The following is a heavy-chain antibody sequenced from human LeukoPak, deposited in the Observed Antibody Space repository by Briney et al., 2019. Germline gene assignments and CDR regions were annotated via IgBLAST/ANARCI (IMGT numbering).Heavy chain of an antibody. CDR3: ARDGKRVTTQFYYYGIDL. J-gene: IGHJ6*02. V-gene: IGHV3-53*01. CDR2: IYSGGSI. CDR1: GLIVSSNY. Sequence: PGGSLRLSCAASGLIVSSNYMTWVRQAPGKGLEWVSVIYSGGSIYYADSVKGRFTISRDNAKKSVYLQVNSLRAEDAALYHCARDGKRVTTQFYYYGIDLWGQGTTVTVSS. D-gene: IGHD3-3*01.